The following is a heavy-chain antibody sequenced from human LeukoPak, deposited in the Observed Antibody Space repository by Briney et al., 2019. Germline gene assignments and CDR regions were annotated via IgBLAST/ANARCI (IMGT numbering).Heavy chain of an antibody. V-gene: IGHV3-21*04. CDR3: ARGRQCDY. CDR1: GFTFSSYS. D-gene: IGHD4-11*01. Sequence: GGSLRLSCAASGFTFSSYSMNWVRQAPGKGLEWVSSISSSSNYIYYADSVKGRFTISRDNAKNSLYLQMNSLRADDTAMYYCARGRQCDYWGQGTLVTVSS. CDR2: ISSSSNYI. J-gene: IGHJ4*02.